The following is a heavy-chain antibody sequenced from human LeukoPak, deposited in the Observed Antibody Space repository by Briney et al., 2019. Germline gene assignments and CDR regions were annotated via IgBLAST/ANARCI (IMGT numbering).Heavy chain of an antibody. CDR2: MNTDGSTT. V-gene: IGHV3-74*03. CDR3: ARQDGYNWGAFDI. D-gene: IGHD5-24*01. CDR1: GFTFGPFW. Sequence: GGPLRLSCAASGFTFGPFWMHWVRQAPGKGLVWVSRMNTDGSTTTYADSVKGRFSISRDNAKNTLYLQMNSLRAEDTAVYYCARQDGYNWGAFDIWGQGTMVTVSS. J-gene: IGHJ3*02.